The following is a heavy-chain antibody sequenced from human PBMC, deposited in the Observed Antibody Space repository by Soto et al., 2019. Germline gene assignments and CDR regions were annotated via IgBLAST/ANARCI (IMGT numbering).Heavy chain of an antibody. CDR1: VASVSSNSYS. V-gene: IGHV4-39*01. D-gene: IGHD2-2*03. J-gene: IGHJ6*02. Sequence: SETLSLTCTVSVASVSSNSYSWGLIRQSPGKWLEWIGIIYSTENTYYHPSPLSRVTISADTSMNEFSLRLSSVTAADTAVYYCARLNGYCVSTGCHGYYGMDVWGQGTTVT. CDR3: ARLNGYCVSTGCHGYYGMDV. CDR2: IYSTENT.